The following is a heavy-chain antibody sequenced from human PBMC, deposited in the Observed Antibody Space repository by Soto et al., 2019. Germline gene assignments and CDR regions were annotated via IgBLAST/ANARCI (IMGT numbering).Heavy chain of an antibody. J-gene: IGHJ4*02. V-gene: IGHV3-74*03. CDR3: ARLLGGSGSFIYY. D-gene: IGHD3-10*01. Sequence: EVQLVESGGGLVQPGGSLRLSCAASGFIFSGYWMHWVRRAPGKGLVWVSRINSDGSSTTYADSVKGRFTISRDNAKNTMYLQMNSLRAEDTAVYYCARLLGGSGSFIYYWGQGTLVTVSS. CDR2: INSDGSST. CDR1: GFIFSGYW.